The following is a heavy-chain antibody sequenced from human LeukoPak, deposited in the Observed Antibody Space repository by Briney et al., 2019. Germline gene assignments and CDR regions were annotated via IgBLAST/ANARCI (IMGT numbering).Heavy chain of an antibody. D-gene: IGHD2-2*02. Sequence: PGGSLRLSCAASGFTFSSYSMNWVRQAPGKGLEWVSSISSSSSYIYYADSVKGRFTISRDNAKNSLYLQMNSLRDEDTAVYYCARDAVVVVPAAIHPWGQGTLVTVSS. CDR2: ISSSSSYI. J-gene: IGHJ5*02. CDR1: GFTFSSYS. V-gene: IGHV3-21*01. CDR3: ARDAVVVVPAAIHP.